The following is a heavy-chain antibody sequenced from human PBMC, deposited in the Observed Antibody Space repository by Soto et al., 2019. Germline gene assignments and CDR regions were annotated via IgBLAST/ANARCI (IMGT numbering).Heavy chain of an antibody. CDR1: GFTFSSYG. J-gene: IGHJ5*02. CDR3: ARDGLGGSYLSSWFDP. CDR2: IWYDGSNK. V-gene: IGHV3-33*01. D-gene: IGHD1-26*01. Sequence: PGGSLRLSCASSGFTFSSYGMHLVRQAPGKGLEWVAVIWYDGSNKYYADSVKGRFTISRDNSKNTLYLQMNSLRAEDTAVYYCARDGLGGSYLSSWFDPWGQGTLVTVSS.